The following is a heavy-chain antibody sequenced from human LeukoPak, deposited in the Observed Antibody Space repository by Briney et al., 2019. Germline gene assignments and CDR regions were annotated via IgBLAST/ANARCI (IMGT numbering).Heavy chain of an antibody. CDR2: IIPIFGTA. V-gene: IGHV1-69*13. J-gene: IGHJ4*02. D-gene: IGHD1-26*01. Sequence: VASVKVSCKASGDTFSSYAISWVRQAPGQGLEWMGGIIPIFGTANYAQKFQGRVTITADESTSTAYMELSSLRSEDTAVYYCAREGPLVGALDYWGQGTLVTVSS. CDR1: GDTFSSYA. CDR3: AREGPLVGALDY.